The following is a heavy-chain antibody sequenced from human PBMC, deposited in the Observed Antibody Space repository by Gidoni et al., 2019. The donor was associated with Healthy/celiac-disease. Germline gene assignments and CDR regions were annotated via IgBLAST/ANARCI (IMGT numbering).Heavy chain of an antibody. J-gene: IGHJ3*01. CDR1: RGPIRGTIYF. D-gene: IGHD3-22*01. V-gene: IGHV4-39*01. CDR2: IFYSGST. CDR3: ARHAYSDTSAYWAAFDV. Sequence: LQLLESGPGLVKPSQTLYLSCSVSRGPIRGTIYFWGCIRQPPGKGLEWIGSIFYSGSTYYNPSLKSRVTISVDTSKNQFSLKLSSVTAADTAVYYCARHAYSDTSAYWAAFDVWGQGTMVTVSS.